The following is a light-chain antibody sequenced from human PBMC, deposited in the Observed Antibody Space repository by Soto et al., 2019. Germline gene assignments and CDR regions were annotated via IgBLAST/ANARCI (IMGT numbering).Light chain of an antibody. J-gene: IGLJ2*01. CDR1: SSDIGDYDY. CDR2: EVS. CDR3: SSYSNSSVGL. Sequence: QSALTQPASVSGSPGQSITISCTGTSSDIGDYDYVSWYQQHPGKAPKTLMYEVSIRPSGVSNRFSGSKSGNTAYLTMSGLQVEDEADDYGSSYSNSSVGLFGGGTKVTVL. V-gene: IGLV2-14*01.